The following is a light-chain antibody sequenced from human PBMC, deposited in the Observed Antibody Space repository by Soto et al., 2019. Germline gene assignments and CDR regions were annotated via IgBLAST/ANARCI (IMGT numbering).Light chain of an antibody. V-gene: IGLV2-11*01. J-gene: IGLJ2*01. CDR1: SSDVGGYNY. CDR2: DVS. Sequence: QSALTQPRSVSGSPGQSVTISCTGTSSDVGGYNYVSWYQQHPGKAPKLMIYDVSKRPSGVPDRFSGSKSGNTASLTISGLQAEEEADYYCCSYAGSNTLYVVFGGGTQLTVL. CDR3: CSYAGSNTLYVV.